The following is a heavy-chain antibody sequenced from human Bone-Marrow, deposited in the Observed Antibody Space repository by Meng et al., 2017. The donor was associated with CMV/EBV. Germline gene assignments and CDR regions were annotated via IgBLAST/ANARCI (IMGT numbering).Heavy chain of an antibody. Sequence: SVKVSCKASGGTFSSYAISWVRQAPGQGLEWMGGIIPSFGTANYAQKFQGRVTITTDESTSTAYMELSSLRSEDTAVYYCARTQDCSSTSCYLDAFDIWGQETMVTVSS. V-gene: IGHV1-69*05. CDR3: ARTQDCSSTSCYLDAFDI. CDR2: IIPSFGTA. D-gene: IGHD2-2*01. CDR1: GGTFSSYA. J-gene: IGHJ3*02.